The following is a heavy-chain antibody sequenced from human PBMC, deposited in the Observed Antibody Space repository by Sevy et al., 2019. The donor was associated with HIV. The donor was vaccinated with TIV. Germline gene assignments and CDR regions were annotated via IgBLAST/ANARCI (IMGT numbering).Heavy chain of an antibody. CDR1: GYSFTSYW. J-gene: IGHJ4*02. CDR2: IYPDDSDI. V-gene: IGHV5-51*01. D-gene: IGHD3-22*01. Sequence: GESLKISCQGSGYSFTSYWIAWVRQMPGKGLEWMGIIYPDDSDIRYSPSFQGQVTFSAHKSTNTAYMQWSSLKASDTAMYFCARPAGYYEGRGYSLMDYWGQGTLVTVSS. CDR3: ARPAGYYEGRGYSLMDY.